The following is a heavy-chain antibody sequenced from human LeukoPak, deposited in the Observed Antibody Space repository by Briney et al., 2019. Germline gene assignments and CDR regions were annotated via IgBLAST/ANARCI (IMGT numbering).Heavy chain of an antibody. CDR1: GFTFSSYS. J-gene: IGHJ3*02. V-gene: IGHV3-48*04. CDR2: ISSSSSTI. D-gene: IGHD6-13*01. Sequence: GGSLRLPCAASGFTFSSYSMNWVRQAPGKGLEWVSYISSSSSTIYYADSVKGRFTISRDNAKNSPYLQMNSLRAEDTAVYYCARDRGSSSWYDAFDIWGQGTMVTVSS. CDR3: ARDRGSSSWYDAFDI.